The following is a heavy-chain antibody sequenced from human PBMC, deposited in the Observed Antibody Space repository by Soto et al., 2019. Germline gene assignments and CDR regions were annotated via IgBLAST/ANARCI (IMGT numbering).Heavy chain of an antibody. V-gene: IGHV3-23*01. J-gene: IGHJ6*02. CDR3: ARVVRYFDTPYGMDV. Sequence: GGSLRLSCAASGFTFSSYAMSWVRQAPGKGLEWVSSIGGSGGNTYYADSVKGRFTISRDNSKNTLFLQMNRLRAEDTAEYYCARVVRYFDTPYGMDVWGHGTTVTVSS. D-gene: IGHD3-9*01. CDR1: GFTFSSYA. CDR2: IGGSGGNT.